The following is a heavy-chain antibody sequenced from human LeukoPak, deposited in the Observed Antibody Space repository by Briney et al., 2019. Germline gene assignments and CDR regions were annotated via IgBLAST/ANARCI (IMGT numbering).Heavy chain of an antibody. J-gene: IGHJ4*02. CDR3: ASGGSIYDSSGYYYLYYFDY. D-gene: IGHD3-22*01. V-gene: IGHV4-4*02. Sequence: SETLSLTCAVSGALITTSHWWSWVRQSPGKGLEWVGEIHDDGTAHYNPSLSSRIAMSVDKSKNQLSLKLSSVTAADTAVYYCASGGSIYDSSGYYYLYYFDYWGQGTLVTVSS. CDR2: IHDDGTA. CDR1: GALITTSHW.